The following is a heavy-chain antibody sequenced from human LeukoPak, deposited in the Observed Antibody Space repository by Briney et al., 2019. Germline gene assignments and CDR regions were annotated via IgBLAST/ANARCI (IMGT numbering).Heavy chain of an antibody. V-gene: IGHV4-34*01. CDR1: GGSFSGYY. D-gene: IGHD2-15*01. J-gene: IGHJ6*02. Sequence: PSETLSLTCAVYGGSFSGYYWSWIRQPPGKGLEWIGEINHSGSTNYNPSLKSRVTISVDTSKNQFSLKLSSVTAADTAVYYCARGSARSRRYCSGGSCYSGNYYYYYGMDVWGQGTTVTVSS. CDR3: ARGSARSRRYCSGGSCYSGNYYYYYGMDV. CDR2: INHSGST.